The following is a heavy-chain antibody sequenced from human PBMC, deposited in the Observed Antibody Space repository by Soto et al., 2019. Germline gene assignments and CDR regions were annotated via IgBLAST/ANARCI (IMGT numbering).Heavy chain of an antibody. CDR1: GFTFSSFA. D-gene: IGHD6-6*01. V-gene: IGHV3-23*01. CDR3: AKLPLYGSSSHPLDY. CDR2: ISGSGDST. Sequence: EVQLLESGGGLVQPGGSLRLSCAASGFTFSSFAMSWVRQAPGKGLEWVSAISGSGDSTNYADSVKGRFTISRDNHKNTLYLLMNSLRAEDTAVYYCAKLPLYGSSSHPLDYWGQGTLVTVSS. J-gene: IGHJ4*02.